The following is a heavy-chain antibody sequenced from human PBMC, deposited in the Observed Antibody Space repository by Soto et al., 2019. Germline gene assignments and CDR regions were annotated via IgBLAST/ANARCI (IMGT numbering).Heavy chain of an antibody. Sequence: EVQMVESGGGLVQLGGSLGLSCEVSGLTFSNFEITWVRQAPGQGLEWVSSISSDGATIYYADSVKGRFTISRDNDKNLLYLQMNSLKGEDTATYYCVRVGIVARPYWGQGTPVTVSS. D-gene: IGHD2-21*01. J-gene: IGHJ4*02. CDR1: GLTFSNFE. CDR2: ISSDGATI. CDR3: VRVGIVARPY. V-gene: IGHV3-48*03.